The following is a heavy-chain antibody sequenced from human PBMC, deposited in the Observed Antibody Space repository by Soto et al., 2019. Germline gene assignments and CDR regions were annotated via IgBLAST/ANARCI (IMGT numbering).Heavy chain of an antibody. Sequence: PSETLSLTCTVSGGSISSYYWSWIRQPPGKGLEWIGYIYYSGSPNYNPSLKSRVTMSLDTSKSQVSLNLSSVTAADTAVYYCASLLYSDIVTGYYRLRSWGQGTRVTVSS. V-gene: IGHV4-59*01. D-gene: IGHD3-9*01. CDR3: ASLLYSDIVTGYYRLRS. CDR2: IYYSGSP. CDR1: GGSISSYY. J-gene: IGHJ5*02.